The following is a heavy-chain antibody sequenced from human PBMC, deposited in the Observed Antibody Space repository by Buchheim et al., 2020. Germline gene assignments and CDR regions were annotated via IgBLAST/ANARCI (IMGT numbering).Heavy chain of an antibody. CDR3: AREGNDFWSGYAVFYGMDV. V-gene: IGHV1-46*01. CDR2: INPSGGDT. J-gene: IGHJ6*02. Sequence: QGQLVQSGAEMKMPGASVIVSCRASGFPLTNYYIHWVRQAPGQGLEWVGRINPSGGDTIYAQRFQGRVNMTRDTSTSTVDMELRSLRSDDSAVYFCAREGNDFWSGYAVFYGMDVWGQGTT. CDR1: GFPLTNYY. D-gene: IGHD3-3*01.